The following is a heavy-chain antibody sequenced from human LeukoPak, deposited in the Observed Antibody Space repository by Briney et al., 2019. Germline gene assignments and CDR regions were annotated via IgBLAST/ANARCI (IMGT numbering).Heavy chain of an antibody. J-gene: IGHJ4*02. Sequence: SETLSLTCTVSGVSISNYYWSWVRQPPGKGLEWIAYIYHTGLTNCNPSLKNRVTLSIDTSKNQFSLNLSSVTAADTAVYSCVRTLDDGTFDYWGQGTLVTVSS. CDR3: VRTLDDGTFDY. D-gene: IGHD1-26*01. V-gene: IGHV4-59*13. CDR1: GVSISNYY. CDR2: IYHTGLT.